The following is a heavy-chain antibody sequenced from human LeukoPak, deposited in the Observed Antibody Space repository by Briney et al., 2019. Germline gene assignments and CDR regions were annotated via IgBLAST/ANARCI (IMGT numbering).Heavy chain of an antibody. J-gene: IGHJ4*02. CDR2: TYYRSKWYN. CDR1: GDSVSSNSSA. V-gene: IGHV6-1*01. CDR3: ARGVLATGFDY. D-gene: IGHD5-12*01. Sequence: SQTLSLTCAISGDSVSSNSSAWNWIMQCPSGGLEWLGRTYYRSKWYNEYPVSVKSRITINPDTSKNQFSLQLTSVTPEDTAVYYCARGVLATGFDYWGQGTLVTVSS.